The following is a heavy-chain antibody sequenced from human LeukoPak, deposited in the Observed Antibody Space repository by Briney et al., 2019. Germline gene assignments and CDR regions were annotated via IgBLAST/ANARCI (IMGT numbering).Heavy chain of an antibody. Sequence: PGGSLRLSCTTSGFIFGDYAMNWFRQAPGKGLECVGFIRSYSYGRTTEYAASVKGRFTISRDDSKSVVYLQMNSLKTEDTAVYYCTRVGYCSGGSCSLFSDYFDYWGQGTLVTVSS. V-gene: IGHV3-49*03. CDR1: GFIFGDYA. J-gene: IGHJ4*02. D-gene: IGHD2-15*01. CDR3: TRVGYCSGGSCSLFSDYFDY. CDR2: IRSYSYGRTT.